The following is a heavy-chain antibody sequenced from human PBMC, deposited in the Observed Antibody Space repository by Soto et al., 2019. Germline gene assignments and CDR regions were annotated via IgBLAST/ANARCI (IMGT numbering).Heavy chain of an antibody. CDR3: AKDHYYGSGSHGDY. Sequence: PGASLRLSCAASGFTFSSYAMSGVRQAPGKGLEWVSAISGSGGSTYYADSVKGRFTISRDNSKNTLYLQMNSLRAEDTAVYYCAKDHYYGSGSHGDYWGQGTLVTVSS. J-gene: IGHJ4*02. CDR2: ISGSGGST. CDR1: GFTFSSYA. V-gene: IGHV3-23*01. D-gene: IGHD3-10*01.